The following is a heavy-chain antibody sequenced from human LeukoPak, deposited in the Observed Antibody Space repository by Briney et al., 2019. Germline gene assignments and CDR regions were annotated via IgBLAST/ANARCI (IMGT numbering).Heavy chain of an antibody. CDR3: ASQGYSSGWYNPYAFDI. D-gene: IGHD6-19*01. CDR2: IYYSGST. Sequence: SETLSLTCAVSGGSISSYYWSWIRQPPGKGLEWIGYIYYSGSTNYNPSLKSRVTISVDTSKNQFSLKLSSVTAADTAVYYCASQGYSSGWYNPYAFDIWGQGTMVTVSS. J-gene: IGHJ3*02. CDR1: GGSISSYY. V-gene: IGHV4-59*08.